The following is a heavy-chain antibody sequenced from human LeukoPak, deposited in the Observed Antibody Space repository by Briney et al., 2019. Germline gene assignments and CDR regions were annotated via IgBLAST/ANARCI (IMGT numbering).Heavy chain of an antibody. D-gene: IGHD5-18*01. CDR3: ARYLVRYCYGYD. J-gene: IGHJ4*02. CDR2: IYPGDSDT. CDR1: GYSFTSYC. Sequence: GESLKISCKGAGYSFTSYCSGWVRQLPGKGLEWMGIIYPGDSDTRYRPSFQGQVTISADKTISTAYLQWSSMTASDTAMYYCARYLVRYCYGYDWGQGTLVTVSS. V-gene: IGHV5-51*01.